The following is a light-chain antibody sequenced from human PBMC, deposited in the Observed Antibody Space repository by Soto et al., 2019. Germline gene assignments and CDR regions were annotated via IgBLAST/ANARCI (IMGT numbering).Light chain of an antibody. CDR1: SSDVGGYNY. V-gene: IGLV2-11*01. CDR2: DVS. Sequence: QPALTQPRSVSGSPGQSVTISCTGTSSDVGGYNYVSWYQQHPGKAPKLVIYDVSKRPSGVPDRFPGSKSGNTASLTISGLQAEDEADYYCCSYAGNSLWVFGGGTKLTVL. CDR3: CSYAGNSLWV. J-gene: IGLJ3*02.